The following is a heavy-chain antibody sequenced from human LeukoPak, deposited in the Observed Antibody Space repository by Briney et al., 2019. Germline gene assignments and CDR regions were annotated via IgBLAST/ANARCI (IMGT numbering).Heavy chain of an antibody. CDR3: TREGMGTSFSAWFDP. V-gene: IGHV3-30*03. D-gene: IGHD1-7*01. Sequence: GRSLRLSCAASGFTFSNYGMHWVRQAPGKGLEWVAVIGSDGRTDYYADPVKGRFTISRDSSKNMMYLQMNSLRTEDTAVYYCTREGMGTSFSAWFDPWGQGTLVTVSS. CDR1: GFTFSNYG. CDR2: IGSDGRTD. J-gene: IGHJ5*01.